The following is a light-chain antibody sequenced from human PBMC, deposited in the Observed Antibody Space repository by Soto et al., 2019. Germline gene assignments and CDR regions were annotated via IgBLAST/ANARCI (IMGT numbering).Light chain of an antibody. CDR2: GTS. CDR3: QQYNQWPLT. Sequence: EIVLTQSPGTLSLSPGERATLSCRASQSVSSSYLAWYQHKPGQAPRLLISGTSSRATGIPDRFSGSGAGTDFTLTISRLEPEDFAVYYCQQYNQWPLTFGQGKRLEIK. V-gene: IGKV3-20*01. CDR1: QSVSSSY. J-gene: IGKJ5*01.